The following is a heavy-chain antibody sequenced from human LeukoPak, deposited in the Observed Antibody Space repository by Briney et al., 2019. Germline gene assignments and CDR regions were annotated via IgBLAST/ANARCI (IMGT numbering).Heavy chain of an antibody. CDR3: ARVGYNSGWYEY. Sequence: PGGSLRLSCAASRFTFNTYAMSWVRQAPGKGLEWVAAIWEDGTNIHYADSVKGRFTISRDNSKNTLYLQMNSLRDEDTAVYYCARVGYNSGWYEYWGQGTLVTVSS. CDR2: IWEDGTNI. D-gene: IGHD6-19*01. J-gene: IGHJ4*02. CDR1: RFTFNTYA. V-gene: IGHV3-33*08.